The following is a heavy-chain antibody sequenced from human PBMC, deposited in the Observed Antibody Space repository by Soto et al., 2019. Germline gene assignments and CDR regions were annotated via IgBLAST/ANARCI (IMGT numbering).Heavy chain of an antibody. CDR2: FDPEDGNT. V-gene: IGHV1-24*01. CDR3: ARDHKIAVAGYDAFDI. Sequence: ASVKVSCKVSGYTLTELSMHWVRQAPGKGLEWMGGFDPEDGNTIYAQKLQGRVTMTTDTSTSTAYMELRSLRSDDTAVYYCARDHKIAVAGYDAFDIWGQGTMVTVSS. D-gene: IGHD6-19*01. CDR1: GYTLTELS. J-gene: IGHJ3*02.